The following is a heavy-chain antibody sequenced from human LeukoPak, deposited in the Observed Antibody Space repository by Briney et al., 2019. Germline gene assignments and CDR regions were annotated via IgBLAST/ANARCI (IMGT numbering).Heavy chain of an antibody. V-gene: IGHV4-59*01. CDR3: ARGGYDFWSGYLDAFDI. Sequence: SETLSLTCTVSGGSISSYYWSWIRQPPGKGLEWIGYIYYSGSTNYNPSLKSRVTISVDPSKNQFSLKLSSVTAADTAVYYCARGGYDFWSGYLDAFDIWGQGTMVTVSS. D-gene: IGHD3-3*01. CDR2: IYYSGST. J-gene: IGHJ3*02. CDR1: GGSISSYY.